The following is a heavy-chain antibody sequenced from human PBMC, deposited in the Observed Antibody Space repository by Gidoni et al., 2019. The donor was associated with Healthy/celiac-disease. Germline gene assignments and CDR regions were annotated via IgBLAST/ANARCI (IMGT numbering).Heavy chain of an antibody. D-gene: IGHD3-10*01. V-gene: IGHV4-34*01. CDR2: INHSGST. J-gene: IGHJ6*04. CDR1: GGSFSGYY. Sequence: QLQLQQWVAGLLMPSETLSLTCAVYGGSFSGYYLSWIRPPPGKGMEWVGDINHSGSTNYNTSLKSLVTISGDTSKNQFSLKLSAVTAADTDVYYCARGRLVLYDYGAGSYYKDYYYYGMDVWGKGTTVTVSS. CDR3: ARGRLVLYDYGAGSYYKDYYYYGMDV.